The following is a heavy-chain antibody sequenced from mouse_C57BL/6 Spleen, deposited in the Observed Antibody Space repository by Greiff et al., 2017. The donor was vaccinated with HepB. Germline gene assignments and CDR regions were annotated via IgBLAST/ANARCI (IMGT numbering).Heavy chain of an antibody. D-gene: IGHD1-1*01. V-gene: IGHV1-55*01. J-gene: IGHJ4*01. CDR2: IYPGSGST. CDR1: GYTFTSYW. CDR3: ARRYYYGSSWAMDY. Sequence: QVQLQQSGAELVKPGASVKMSCKASGYTFTSYWITWVKQRPGQGLEWIGDIYPGSGSTNYNEKFKSKATLTVDTSSSTAYMQLSSLTSEDSAVYYCARRYYYGSSWAMDYWGQGTSVTVSS.